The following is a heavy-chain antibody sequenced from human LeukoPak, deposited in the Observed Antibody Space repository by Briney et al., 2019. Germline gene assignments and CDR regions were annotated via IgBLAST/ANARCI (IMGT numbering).Heavy chain of an antibody. CDR2: MNPNSGNT. J-gene: IGHJ6*03. V-gene: IGHV1-8*01. Sequence: GASVKVSCKASGGTFTSYDINWVRQATGQGLEWMGWMNPNSGNTGYAQKFQGRVTMTRNTSISTAYMELSSLRSEDTAVYYCARVDETGHWADFGGSGTPVGYYYYMDVWGKGTTVTISS. D-gene: IGHD3-10*01. CDR3: ARVDETGHWADFGGSGTPVGYYYYMDV. CDR1: GGTFTSYD.